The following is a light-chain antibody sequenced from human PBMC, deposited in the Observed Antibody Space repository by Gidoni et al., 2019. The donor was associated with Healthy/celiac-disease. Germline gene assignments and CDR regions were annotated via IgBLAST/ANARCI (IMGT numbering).Light chain of an antibody. CDR2: DVS. V-gene: IGLV2-14*01. Sequence: QSALTQPASVSGSPGQSITISCTGTSSDVGGYNYVSWYQQHPGKAPKLTIYDVSNRPSEVSNRFSGSKSGNTASLTISGLQAEDEADYYCSSYTSSSTLVFGTGTKVTVL. CDR3: SSYTSSSTLV. CDR1: SSDVGGYNY. J-gene: IGLJ1*01.